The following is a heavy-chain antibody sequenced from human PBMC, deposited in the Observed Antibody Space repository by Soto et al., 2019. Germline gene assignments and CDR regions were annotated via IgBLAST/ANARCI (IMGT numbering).Heavy chain of an antibody. D-gene: IGHD6-6*01. J-gene: IGHJ4*02. CDR1: AGTFSSYT. V-gene: IGHV1-69*02. CDR3: AKRSRSSTFEY. Sequence: GASVKISCKASAGTFSSYTISWVRQAPGQGLEWMGRIIPILGIANYAQKFQGRVTITADKSTSTAYMELSSLRSEDTAVYYCAKRSRSSTFEYWGQGTLVTVSS. CDR2: IIPILGIA.